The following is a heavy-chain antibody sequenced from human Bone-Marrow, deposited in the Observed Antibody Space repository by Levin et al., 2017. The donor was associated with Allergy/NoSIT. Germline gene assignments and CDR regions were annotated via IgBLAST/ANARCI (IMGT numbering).Heavy chain of an antibody. Sequence: GGSLRLSCAASGFTFSSYGMHWVRQAPGKGLEWVAVIWYDGSNKYYADSVKGRFTISRDNSKNTLYLQMNSLRAEDTAVYYCAREFSGSGSGGAFDIWGQGTMVTVSS. CDR3: AREFSGSGSGGAFDI. CDR1: GFTFSSYG. J-gene: IGHJ3*02. V-gene: IGHV3-33*01. CDR2: IWYDGSNK. D-gene: IGHD3-10*01.